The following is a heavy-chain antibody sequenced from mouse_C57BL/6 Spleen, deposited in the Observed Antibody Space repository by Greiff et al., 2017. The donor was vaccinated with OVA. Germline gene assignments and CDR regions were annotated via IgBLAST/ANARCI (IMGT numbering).Heavy chain of an antibody. CDR3: ARGGVYDPWFAY. CDR2: IYPGDGDT. Sequence: QVQLQQSGPELVKPGASVKISCKASGYAFSSSWMNWVKQRPGKGLEWIGRIYPGDGDTNYNGKFKGKATLTADKSSSTAYMQLSSLTSEDSAVYVCARGGVYDPWFAYWGQGTLVTVSA. D-gene: IGHD2-3*01. V-gene: IGHV1-82*01. CDR1: GYAFSSSW. J-gene: IGHJ3*01.